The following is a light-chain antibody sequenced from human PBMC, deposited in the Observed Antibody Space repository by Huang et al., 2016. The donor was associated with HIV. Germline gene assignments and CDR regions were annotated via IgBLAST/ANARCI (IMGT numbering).Light chain of an antibody. J-gene: IGKJ4*01. CDR1: QSINNY. CDR2: AAS. CDR3: QQLDSYPLT. Sequence: IQLTQSPSSLSASVGDRVTITCRASQSINNYLAWYQQKAGKAPRLLIYAASSLQSGVPSRFSGSASGTDFTLTINSLQPEDSATYYCQQLDSYPLTFGGGTKVEI. V-gene: IGKV1-9*01.